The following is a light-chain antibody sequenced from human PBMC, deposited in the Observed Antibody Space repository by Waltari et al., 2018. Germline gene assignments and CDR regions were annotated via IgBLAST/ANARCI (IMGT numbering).Light chain of an antibody. Sequence: QSGLAQPASASGSPGQSITITCTGPRSDVGNYNLFSWYHQRPGKAPRLLMYEVTKRAPGTSDRFSASKSGNTASLSISGLQAQEDEADYYCCSYVGLGTYVFGTGTKVTV. CDR2: EVT. J-gene: IGLJ1*01. CDR1: RSDVGNYNL. V-gene: IGLV2-23*02. CDR3: CSYVGLGTYV.